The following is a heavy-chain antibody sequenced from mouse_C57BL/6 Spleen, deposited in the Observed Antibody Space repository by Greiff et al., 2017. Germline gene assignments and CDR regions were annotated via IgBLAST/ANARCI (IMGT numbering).Heavy chain of an antibody. J-gene: IGHJ4*01. CDR3: ASYGNYAMDY. Sequence: QVQLQQSGAELVRPGSSVKLSCKASGYTFTSYWMEWVKQRPGQGLEWIGNIYPSDSETQYNQKFKDKATLTVDKSSSTAYMQLSSLTSEDSAVYYGASYGNYAMDYWGQGTAVTVSS. D-gene: IGHD2-1*01. V-gene: IGHV1-61*01. CDR1: GYTFTSYW. CDR2: IYPSDSET.